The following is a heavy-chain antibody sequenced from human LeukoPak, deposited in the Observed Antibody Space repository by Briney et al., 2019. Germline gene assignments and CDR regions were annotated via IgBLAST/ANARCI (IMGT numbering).Heavy chain of an antibody. V-gene: IGHV3-48*03. CDR3: ANCRGSSWSDYFDY. CDR2: ISKTGNSI. CDR1: GFSFSSYE. D-gene: IGHD6-13*01. J-gene: IGHJ4*02. Sequence: GGSLRLSCAASGFSFSSYEMNWVRQAPGKGLEYVSYISKTGNSIYYVDSVKGRFTISRDNSRNTLYLQMNTLRAEDTAVYYCANCRGSSWSDYFDYWGQGTLVTVSS.